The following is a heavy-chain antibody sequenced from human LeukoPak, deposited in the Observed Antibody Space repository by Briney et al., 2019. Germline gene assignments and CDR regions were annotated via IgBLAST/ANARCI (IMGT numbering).Heavy chain of an antibody. CDR1: GYTFTGYY. Sequence: ASVNVSCKASGYTFTGYYMHWVRQAPGQGLEWMGWINPHSGGTNYAQKFQGRVTMTRDTSISTAYMELSRLRSDDTAVYYCARDYHYYDSSGYYHKLLFDYWGQGTLVTVSS. CDR3: ARDYHYYDSSGYYHKLLFDY. CDR2: INPHSGGT. J-gene: IGHJ4*02. V-gene: IGHV1-2*02. D-gene: IGHD3-22*01.